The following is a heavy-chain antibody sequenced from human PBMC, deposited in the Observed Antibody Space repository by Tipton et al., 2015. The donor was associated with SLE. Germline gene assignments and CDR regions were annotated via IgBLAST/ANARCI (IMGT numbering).Heavy chain of an antibody. CDR3: ARSLEPTGYYFYGMDV. J-gene: IGHJ6*02. CDR1: EFTFSDYY. V-gene: IGHV3-11*01. CDR2: ITTSGNTI. D-gene: IGHD4-17*01. Sequence: LRLSCAASEFTFSDYYMTWIRQAPGKGLEWISYITTSGNTIYYTDSVKGRFTISRDNAKNSLYLQMNSLRAEDTAVYYCARSLEPTGYYFYGMDVWGQGTTVTVSS.